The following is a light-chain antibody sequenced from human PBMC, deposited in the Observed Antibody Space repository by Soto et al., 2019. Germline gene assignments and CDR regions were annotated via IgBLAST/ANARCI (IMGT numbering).Light chain of an antibody. CDR3: SSYTSSSTLWV. CDR1: SSDVGGYNH. V-gene: IGLV2-14*01. CDR2: DVS. J-gene: IGLJ1*01. Sequence: QSVLTQPASVSGSPGQSITISCTGTSSDVGGYNHVSWYQQHPGKAPKLMIYDVSNRPSGVSNRFSGSKSGNTASLTISGLQAEDEADYYCSSYTSSSTLWVFGTGTKVTVL.